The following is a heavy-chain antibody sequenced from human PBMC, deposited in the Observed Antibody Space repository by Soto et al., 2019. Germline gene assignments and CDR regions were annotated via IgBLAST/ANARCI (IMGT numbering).Heavy chain of an antibody. V-gene: IGHV1-2*04. J-gene: IGHJ4*02. Sequence: QVQLVQSGAEVKKPGASVKVSCKASGYTFTGYYMHWVRQAPGQGLEWMGWINPNSGGTNYAKKFQGWVTMTRDTSISTAYMELSRLRSDDTAVYYCARSVAAGTFGFDYWGQGTLVTVSS. CDR2: INPNSGGT. CDR1: GYTFTGYY. CDR3: ARSVAAGTFGFDY. D-gene: IGHD6-13*01.